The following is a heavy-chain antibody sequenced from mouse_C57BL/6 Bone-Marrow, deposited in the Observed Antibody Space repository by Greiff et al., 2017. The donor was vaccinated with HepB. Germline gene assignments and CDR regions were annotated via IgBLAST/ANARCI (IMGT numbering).Heavy chain of an antibody. CDR3: ARGLRLRFDY. CDR2: VNPGSGGT. V-gene: IGHV1-54*01. CDR1: GYAFTNYL. Sequence: VQLQQSGAELVRPGTSVKVSCKASGYAFTNYLIEWVKQRPGQGLEWIGVVNPGSGGTNYNEKFKGKATLTADKSSSTANMQLSSLTSEDSAVYFCARGLRLRFDYWGQGTTLTVSS. D-gene: IGHD3-2*02. J-gene: IGHJ2*01.